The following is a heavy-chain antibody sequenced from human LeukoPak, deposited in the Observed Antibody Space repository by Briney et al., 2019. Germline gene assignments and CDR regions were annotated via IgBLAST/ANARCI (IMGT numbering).Heavy chain of an antibody. CDR1: GFTFTSYA. CDR2: ISGSGENT. D-gene: IGHD1-1*01. Sequence: GGSLRLSCAASGFTFTSYAMSWIRQAPGKGLEWVSAISGSGENTYYADSVKGRFTISRDNSKNTLYLQMSSLRAEDTATYYCAKPRAMTTGVGRYFDLWGRGTLVTVSS. CDR3: AKPRAMTTGVGRYFDL. J-gene: IGHJ2*01. V-gene: IGHV3-23*01.